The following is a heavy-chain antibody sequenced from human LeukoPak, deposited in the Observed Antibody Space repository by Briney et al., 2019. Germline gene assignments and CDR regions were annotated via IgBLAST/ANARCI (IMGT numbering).Heavy chain of an antibody. Sequence: ASVKVSCKASGYTFTSYDTNWVRQATGQGLEWMGWMNPNSGNTGYAQKFQGRVTMTRNTSISTAYMELSSLRSEDTAVYYCARGRTFTGYYGSGSSDFDYWGQGTLVTVSS. V-gene: IGHV1-8*01. CDR3: ARGRTFTGYYGSGSSDFDY. CDR1: GYTFTSYD. D-gene: IGHD3-10*01. J-gene: IGHJ4*02. CDR2: MNPNSGNT.